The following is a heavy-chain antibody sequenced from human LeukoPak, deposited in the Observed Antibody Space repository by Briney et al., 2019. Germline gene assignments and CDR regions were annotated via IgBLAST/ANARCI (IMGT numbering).Heavy chain of an antibody. Sequence: QPGGSLRLSCAASGFTFDDYAMHWVRQAPGKGLEWVSGISWNSGSIGYADSVKGRFTISRDNAKNSLYLQMNSLRAEDTALYYCAEDWQRYSSGWYYYYFDYWGQGTLVTVSS. CDR2: ISWNSGSI. J-gene: IGHJ4*02. V-gene: IGHV3-9*01. D-gene: IGHD6-19*01. CDR3: AEDWQRYSSGWYYYYFDY. CDR1: GFTFDDYA.